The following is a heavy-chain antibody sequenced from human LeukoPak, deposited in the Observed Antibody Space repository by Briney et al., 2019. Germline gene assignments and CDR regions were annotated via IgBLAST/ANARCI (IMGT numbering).Heavy chain of an antibody. CDR3: ARDQYYYGSRSYYNPLDY. CDR1: GFTFSSYS. Sequence: PGGSLRLSCAASGFTFSSYSMNWVRQAPGKGLEWVSYISNSSSTIYYADSVKGRFTISRDNAKNSLYLQTNSLRDEDTAVYYCARDQYYYGSRSYYNPLDYWGEGTLVTASS. CDR2: ISNSSSTI. V-gene: IGHV3-48*02. D-gene: IGHD3-10*01. J-gene: IGHJ4*02.